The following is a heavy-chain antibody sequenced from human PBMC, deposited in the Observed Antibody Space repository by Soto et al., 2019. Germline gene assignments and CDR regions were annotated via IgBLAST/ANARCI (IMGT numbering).Heavy chain of an antibody. J-gene: IGHJ3*02. CDR1: GGSISSGDYY. D-gene: IGHD3-16*02. V-gene: IGHV4-30-4*01. CDR3: DFRQVVISSDAFDI. CDR2: IYYSGST. Sequence: SETLSLTCTVSGGSISSGDYYWSWIRQPPGKGLEWIGYIYYSGSTYYNPSLKSRVTISVDTSKNQFSLKLSSVTAADTAVYYCDFRQVVISSDAFDIWGQGTMVTVSS.